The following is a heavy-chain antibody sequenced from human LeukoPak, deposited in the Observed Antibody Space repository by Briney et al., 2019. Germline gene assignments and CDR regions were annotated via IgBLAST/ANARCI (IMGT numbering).Heavy chain of an antibody. CDR1: GFTFSDYY. V-gene: IGHV3-11*04. CDR3: ARDPTIAVGPFDY. D-gene: IGHD2-15*01. J-gene: IGHJ4*02. Sequence: GGSLRLSCAASGFTFSDYYMSWIRQAPGKGLEWVSYISSSGSTIYHADSVKGRFTISRDNAKNSLYLQMNSLRAEDTAVYYCARDPTIAVGPFDYWGQGTLVTVSS. CDR2: ISSSGSTI.